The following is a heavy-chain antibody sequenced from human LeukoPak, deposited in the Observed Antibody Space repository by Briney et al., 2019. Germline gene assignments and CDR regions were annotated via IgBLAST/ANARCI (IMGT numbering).Heavy chain of an antibody. Sequence: GASVKVSCKASGYTFTSYYMHWVRQAPGQGREWMGVINPSIGSISYAQKFQGRVTMTRDTSTSTVYMELSRLRSEDTAVYFCARRGYFYGSGSYYPLDSWGQGTLVTVSS. J-gene: IGHJ4*02. CDR2: INPSIGSI. CDR3: ARRGYFYGSGSYYPLDS. CDR1: GYTFTSYY. D-gene: IGHD3-10*01. V-gene: IGHV1-46*01.